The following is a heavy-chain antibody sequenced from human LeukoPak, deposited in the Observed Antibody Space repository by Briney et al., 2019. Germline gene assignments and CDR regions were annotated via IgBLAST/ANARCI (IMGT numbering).Heavy chain of an antibody. Sequence: SETLSLTCSVSGASFSSYYWSWIRQPPGKRLEWIGYIYYSGGGSTNYNPSLKSRVTLSADTSKNQFSLKMNSVTAADTAVYYCARDRDPGNNWFDPWGQGTLVTVSS. CDR1: GASFSSYY. V-gene: IGHV4-59*01. J-gene: IGHJ5*02. CDR3: ARDRDPGNNWFDP. CDR2: IYYSGGGST.